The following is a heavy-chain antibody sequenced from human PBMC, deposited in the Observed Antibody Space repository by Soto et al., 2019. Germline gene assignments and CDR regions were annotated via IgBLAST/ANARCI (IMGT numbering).Heavy chain of an antibody. D-gene: IGHD3-10*01. CDR3: ARDRGTMVRGVIYYYGMNV. CDR2: ISYDGSNK. V-gene: IGHV3-30-3*01. CDR1: VFTFSSYA. J-gene: IGHJ6*02. Sequence: WWSLRLSCAASVFTFSSYAMHWFRQAPGKGLEWVAVISYDGSNKYYADSVKGRFTISRDNSKNTLYLQMNSLRAEDTAVYYCARDRGTMVRGVIYYYGMNVWGQGTTVTVSS.